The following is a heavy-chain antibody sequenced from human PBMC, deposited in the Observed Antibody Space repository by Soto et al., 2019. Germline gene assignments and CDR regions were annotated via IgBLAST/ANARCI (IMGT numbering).Heavy chain of an antibody. CDR1: GGSISSSSYY. Sequence: SETLSLTCTVPGGSISSSSYYWGWIRQPPGKGLEWIGSIYYSGSTYYNPSLKSRVTISVDTSRNQFSLKLSSVTAADTAVYYCARHRVAAAGFMDVWGQGTTVTVSS. D-gene: IGHD6-13*01. CDR2: IYYSGST. CDR3: ARHRVAAAGFMDV. V-gene: IGHV4-39*01. J-gene: IGHJ6*02.